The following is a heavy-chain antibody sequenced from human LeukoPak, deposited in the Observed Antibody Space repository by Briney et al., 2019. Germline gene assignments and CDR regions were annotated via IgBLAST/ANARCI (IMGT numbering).Heavy chain of an antibody. D-gene: IGHD6-6*01. CDR3: ARGGGSSYYYGMDV. CDR2: IYYSGST. Sequence: SETLSLTCTVSGGSITSYYWSWIRQPPGKGLKWIGYIYYSGSTNYNPSLKSRVTISVDTSKNQFSLKLSSVTAADTAVYYCARGGGSSYYYGMDVWGQGTTVTVSS. J-gene: IGHJ6*02. CDR1: GGSITSYY. V-gene: IGHV4-59*01.